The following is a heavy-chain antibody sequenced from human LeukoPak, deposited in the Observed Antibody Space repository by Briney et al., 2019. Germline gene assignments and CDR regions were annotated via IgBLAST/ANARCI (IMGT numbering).Heavy chain of an antibody. J-gene: IGHJ4*02. CDR3: ARDFELSH. Sequence: GGSLRLSCATSGFTFSSYGMHWVRQAPGKGLEWVALIWYDGSSKHYADSVRGRFTISRDNSKNTLYLQMNSLRAEDTAVYYCARDFELSHWGQGTLVTVSS. D-gene: IGHD3-16*02. V-gene: IGHV3-33*01. CDR2: IWYDGSSK. CDR1: GFTFSSYG.